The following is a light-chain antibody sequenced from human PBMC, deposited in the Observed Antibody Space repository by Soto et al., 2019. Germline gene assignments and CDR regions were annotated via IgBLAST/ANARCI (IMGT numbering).Light chain of an antibody. Sequence: DIQLTQSPSTLSAAVGDSVTITCRASQNIRNLLAWYQQKPGKAPKPLIFDASTLKTGVPSRFGGSGSGAEFNFPITGLQPDDFATYFCQQYYTYSTFGQGTRLEIK. J-gene: IGKJ5*01. CDR3: QQYYTYST. CDR2: DAS. CDR1: QNIRNL. V-gene: IGKV1-5*01.